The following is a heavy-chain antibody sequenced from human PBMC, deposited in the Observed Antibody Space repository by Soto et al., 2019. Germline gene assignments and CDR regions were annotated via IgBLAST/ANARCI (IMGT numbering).Heavy chain of an antibody. J-gene: IGHJ4*02. CDR3: ARGAYGSGRDYFDY. CDR1: GFTFSDYY. D-gene: IGHD3-10*01. CDR2: ISNSSSYT. Sequence: LRLSCAASGFTFSDYYMSWIRQAPGKGLEWISYISNSSSYTKYADSVKGRFTISRDNAKNSLYLQMNGLRAEDTAVYYCARGAYGSGRDYFDYWGQGTLVTVSS. V-gene: IGHV3-11*06.